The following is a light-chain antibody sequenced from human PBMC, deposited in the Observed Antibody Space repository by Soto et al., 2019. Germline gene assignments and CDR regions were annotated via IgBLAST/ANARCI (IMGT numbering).Light chain of an antibody. CDR2: ANR. J-gene: IGLJ2*01. CDR3: QSYDSSLRGSL. CDR1: SSNIGAGYD. V-gene: IGLV1-40*01. Sequence: QSVLTQPPSVSAAPGQRGTISCTGSSSNIGAGYDVHWYQHLPGTAPKLLIYANRGRPSGVPDRFSGSKSGTSASLGITGVQDEDEADYYCQSYDSSLRGSLFGGGTKLTVL.